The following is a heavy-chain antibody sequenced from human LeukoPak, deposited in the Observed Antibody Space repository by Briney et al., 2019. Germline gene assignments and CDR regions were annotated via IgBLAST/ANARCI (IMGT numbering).Heavy chain of an antibody. J-gene: IGHJ4*02. CDR2: FDPEDGET. CDR1: GYTLTELS. CDR3: ARDQTRLSGYYPDY. D-gene: IGHD3-22*01. V-gene: IGHV1-24*01. Sequence: GASVKVSCKVSGYTLTELSMHWVRQAPGKGLEWMGGFDPEDGETIYAQKFQGRVTITRDTSASTAYMELSSLRSEDTAVYYCARDQTRLSGYYPDYWGQGTLVTVSS.